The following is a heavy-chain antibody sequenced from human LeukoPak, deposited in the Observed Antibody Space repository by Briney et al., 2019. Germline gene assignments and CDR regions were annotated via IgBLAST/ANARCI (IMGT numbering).Heavy chain of an antibody. D-gene: IGHD3-3*01. CDR1: GYTFNSHA. J-gene: IGHJ6*04. CDR2: IIPIFGTA. CDR3: ARGYDFWSGYYTPMDV. V-gene: IGHV1-69*13. Sequence: SVKVSCKASGYTFNSHAISWVRQAPGQGLEWMGGIIPIFGTANYAQKFQGRVTITADESTSTAYMELSSLRSEDTAVYYCARGYDFWSGYYTPMDVWGKGTMVTVSS.